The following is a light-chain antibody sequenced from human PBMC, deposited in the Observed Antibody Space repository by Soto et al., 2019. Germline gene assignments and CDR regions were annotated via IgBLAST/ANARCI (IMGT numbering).Light chain of an antibody. J-gene: IGKJ2*01. CDR1: QSVSSN. V-gene: IGKV3-15*01. CDR3: QQYNNWPPYT. CDR2: GAS. Sequence: EIVMTQSPATLSVSPGERATLSCRASQSVSSNLAWYQQKPSQAPRLLSYGASTRATGIPARFSGSGSGTEFTLTISSLQAEDFADYYCQQYNNWPPYTFGQGTKLEIK.